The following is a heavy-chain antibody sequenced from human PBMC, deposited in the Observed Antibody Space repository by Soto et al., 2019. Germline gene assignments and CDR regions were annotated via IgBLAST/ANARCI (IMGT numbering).Heavy chain of an antibody. Sequence: LSLTCTVSGGSISSYYWSWIRQPPGKGLEWIGYIYYSGSTNYNPSLKSRVTISVDTSKNQFSLKLSPVTAADTAVYYCATESAVDGPADFDYWGQGTLVTVSS. CDR2: IYYSGST. CDR1: GGSISSYY. CDR3: ATESAVDGPADFDY. V-gene: IGHV4-59*01. J-gene: IGHJ4*02. D-gene: IGHD6-19*01.